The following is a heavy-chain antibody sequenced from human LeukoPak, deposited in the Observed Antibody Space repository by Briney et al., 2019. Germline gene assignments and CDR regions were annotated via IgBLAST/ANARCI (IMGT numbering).Heavy chain of an antibody. Sequence: ASVKVSCKASGYTFTGYYMHWVRQAPGQGLEWMGRINPNSGGTNYAQKFQGRVTMTRDMSISTAYMELSRLRSDDTAVYYCARDLFNYYGSATLDYWGQGTLVTVSS. D-gene: IGHD3-10*01. CDR3: ARDLFNYYGSATLDY. V-gene: IGHV1-2*06. J-gene: IGHJ4*02. CDR2: INPNSGGT. CDR1: GYTFTGYY.